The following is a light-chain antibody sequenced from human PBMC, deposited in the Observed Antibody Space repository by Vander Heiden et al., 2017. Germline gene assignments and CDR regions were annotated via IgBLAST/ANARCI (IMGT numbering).Light chain of an antibody. V-gene: IGKV4-1*01. CDR1: QSVLSSSNNKNY. CDR3: QQYYNIPRT. Sequence: DIVMTQSPDSLAVSLGERATINCKSSQSVLSSSNNKNYLTWFQQKPGQPPKLLIFWAFNRESGVPDRFRGSGFGTDFTLTISSLQAEDVAVYYCQQYYNIPRTFGQGTKVEIK. CDR2: WAF. J-gene: IGKJ1*01.